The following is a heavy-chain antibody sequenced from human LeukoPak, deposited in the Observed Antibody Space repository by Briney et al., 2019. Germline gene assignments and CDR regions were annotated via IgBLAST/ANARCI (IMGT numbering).Heavy chain of an antibody. D-gene: IGHD3-10*01. CDR1: GGSISSYY. CDR2: IYYSGST. V-gene: IGHV4-59*01. J-gene: IGHJ4*02. Sequence: SETLSLTCTVSGGSISSYYWSWIRQPPGKGLEWIGYIYYSGSTNYNPSLKSRVTISVDTSKNQFSLKLSSVTAADTAVYYCAREGGGVRGGTMDRGTYIDYWGQGTLVTVSS. CDR3: AREGGGVRGGTMDRGTYIDY.